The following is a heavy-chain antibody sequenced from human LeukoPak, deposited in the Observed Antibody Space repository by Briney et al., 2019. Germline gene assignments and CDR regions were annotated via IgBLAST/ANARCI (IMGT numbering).Heavy chain of an antibody. J-gene: IGHJ5*02. Sequence: SVKVSCEASGGTFSSYTISWVRQAPGQGLEWMGRIIPILGIANYAQKFQGRVTITADKSTSTAYMELSSLRSEDTAVYYCARDRRGTVTSNWFDPWGQGTLVTVSS. V-gene: IGHV1-69*04. D-gene: IGHD4-17*01. CDR3: ARDRRGTVTSNWFDP. CDR2: IIPILGIA. CDR1: GGTFSSYT.